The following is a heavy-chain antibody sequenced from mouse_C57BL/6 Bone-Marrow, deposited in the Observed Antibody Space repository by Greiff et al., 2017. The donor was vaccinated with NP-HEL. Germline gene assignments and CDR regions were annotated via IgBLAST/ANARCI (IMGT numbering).Heavy chain of an antibody. D-gene: IGHD1-1*01. CDR2: IDPENGDT. J-gene: IGHJ1*03. CDR3: TTSLPYYGSSYGYFDV. V-gene: IGHV14-4*01. Sequence: EVQLQQSGAELVRPGASVKLSCTASGFNIKDDYMHWVKQRPEQGLEWIGWIDPENGDTEYASKFKGKATITADTSSNTAYLQLSSLTSEDTAVYYCTTSLPYYGSSYGYFDVWGTGTTVTVSS. CDR1: GFNIKDDY.